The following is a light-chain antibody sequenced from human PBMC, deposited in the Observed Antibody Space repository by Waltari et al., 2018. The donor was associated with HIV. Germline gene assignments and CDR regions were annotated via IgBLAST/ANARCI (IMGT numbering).Light chain of an antibody. V-gene: IGLV8-61*01. CDR1: SGSVSTSYY. Sequence: QTVVTQEPSFSVSPGGTVTLTCGLSSGSVSTSYYPSWYQQTPGQAPRPLLVRTNPRSSGVPDRFSGSILGNKAALTITGAQADDESDYYGVMYMGSGPWVFGGGTKLTVL. CDR2: RTN. J-gene: IGLJ3*02. CDR3: VMYMGSGPWV.